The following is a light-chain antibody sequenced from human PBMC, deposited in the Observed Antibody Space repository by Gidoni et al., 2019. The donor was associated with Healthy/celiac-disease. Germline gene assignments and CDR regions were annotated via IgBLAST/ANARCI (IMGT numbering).Light chain of an antibody. CDR3: QQRSNWPGT. CDR1: QSVSSY. Sequence: EIVLTQSPATLSLSPGERATLSCRAGQSVSSYLAWYQQQPGQAPRLLIYDASNRATGIPSRFSGSGSGTDFTLTISRLEPEDLAVYYCQQRSNWPGTFGQGTKLEIK. CDR2: DAS. J-gene: IGKJ2*01. V-gene: IGKV3-11*01.